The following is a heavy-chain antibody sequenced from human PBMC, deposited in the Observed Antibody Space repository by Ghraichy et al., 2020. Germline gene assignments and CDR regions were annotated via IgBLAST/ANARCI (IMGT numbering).Heavy chain of an antibody. CDR2: ISGSGGST. CDR3: AKDLGIVGARGLFDY. D-gene: IGHD1-26*01. CDR1: GFTFSSYA. J-gene: IGHJ4*02. V-gene: IGHV3-23*01. Sequence: GGSLRLSCAASGFTFSSYAMSWVRQAPGKGLEWVSVISGSGGSTYYADSVKDRFTISRDNSKNTLYLQMNSLRAEDTAVYYCAKDLGIVGARGLFDYWGQGTLVTVSS.